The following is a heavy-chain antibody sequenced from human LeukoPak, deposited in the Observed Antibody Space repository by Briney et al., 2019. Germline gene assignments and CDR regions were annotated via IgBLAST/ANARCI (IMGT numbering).Heavy chain of an antibody. CDR3: ARWTERNYDTLTGSIRIGYYFDY. CDR1: GYSFTSHY. CDR2: INPRGTST. D-gene: IGHD3-9*01. V-gene: IGHV1-46*01. J-gene: IGHJ4*02. Sequence: ASVKVSCKASGYSFTSHYMHWVRQAPGQGLEWMGLINPRGTSTIYAEKFQGRVTMTRDTSTSTVYMELSSLRSEDTAVYYCARWTERNYDTLTGSIRIGYYFDYWGQGTLVTVSS.